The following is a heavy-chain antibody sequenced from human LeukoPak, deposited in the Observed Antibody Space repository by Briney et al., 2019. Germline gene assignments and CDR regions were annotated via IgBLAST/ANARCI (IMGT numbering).Heavy chain of an antibody. CDR1: GYTFTSYY. CDR2: INPNSGGT. D-gene: IGHD1-26*01. CDR3: ARVGVSGSYGY. J-gene: IGHJ4*02. V-gene: IGHV1-2*02. Sequence: SVTXSCKASGYTFTSYYMHWVRQAPGQGLEWMGWINPNSGGTNYAQKFQGRVTMTRDTSISTAYMELSRLRSDDTAVYYCARVGVSGSYGYWGQGTLVTVSS.